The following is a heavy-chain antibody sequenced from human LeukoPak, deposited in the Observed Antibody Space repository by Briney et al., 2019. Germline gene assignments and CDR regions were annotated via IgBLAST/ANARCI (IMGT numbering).Heavy chain of an antibody. CDR1: GYTFTSYG. Sequence: APVKVSCKASGYTFTSYGISWVRQAPGQGLEWMGWISAYNGNTNYAQKLQGRVTMTTDISTSTAYMELRSLRSDDTAVYYCVRVRMITFGGVIVPNWFDPWGQGTLVTVSS. CDR3: VRVRMITFGGVIVPNWFDP. D-gene: IGHD3-16*02. J-gene: IGHJ5*02. CDR2: ISAYNGNT. V-gene: IGHV1-18*01.